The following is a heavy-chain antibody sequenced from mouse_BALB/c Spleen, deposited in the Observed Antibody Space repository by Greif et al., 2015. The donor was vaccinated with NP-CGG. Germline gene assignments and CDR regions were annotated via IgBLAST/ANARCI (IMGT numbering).Heavy chain of an antibody. J-gene: IGHJ2*01. V-gene: IGHV5-17*02. CDR2: ISSGSSTI. CDR3: ARLFDY. Sequence: EVKLVESGGGLVQPGGSRKLSCAASGFTFSSFGMHWVRQAPEKGLEWVAYISSGSSTIYYADTVKGRFTISRDNPKSTLFLQITSLRSEDTAMYYCARLFDYWGQGTTLTVSS. CDR1: GFTFSSFG.